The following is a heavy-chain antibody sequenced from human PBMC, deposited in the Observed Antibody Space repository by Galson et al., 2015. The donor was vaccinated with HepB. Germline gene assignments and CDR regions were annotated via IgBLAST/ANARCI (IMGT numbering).Heavy chain of an antibody. CDR1: GFTFDGAW. CDR2: IKSKGSGGTT. D-gene: IGHD3-22*01. CDR3: TRTFHPDSSGQY. V-gene: IGHV3-15*01. Sequence: SLRLSCAASGFTFDGAWMSWLRQAPGKGPEWVGRIKSKGSGGTTDYAAPVKGRFTISRDDSKNTLYLQMNSLETDDTAVYYCTRTFHPDSSGQYWGQGTLVTVSP. J-gene: IGHJ4*02.